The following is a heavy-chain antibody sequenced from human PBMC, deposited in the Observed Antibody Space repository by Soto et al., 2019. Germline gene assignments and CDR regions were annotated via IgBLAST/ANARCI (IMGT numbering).Heavy chain of an antibody. CDR2: IYPGDSDT. CDR1: GYSLTSYW. V-gene: IGHV5-51*01. Sequence: PGESLKISCKGSGYSLTSYWIGWVRQMPGKGLEWMGIIYPGDSDTRYSPSFQGQVTISADKSISTAYLQWSSLKASDTAMYYCASAYNYGDYDYYGMDVWGQGTTVTVSS. D-gene: IGHD4-17*01. CDR3: ASAYNYGDYDYYGMDV. J-gene: IGHJ6*02.